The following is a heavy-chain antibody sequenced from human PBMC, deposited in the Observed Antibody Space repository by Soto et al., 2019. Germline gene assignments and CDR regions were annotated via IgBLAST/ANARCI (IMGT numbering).Heavy chain of an antibody. CDR3: ARGSTDSYPGSRIFDF. J-gene: IGHJ4*02. CDR2: IYSGGST. V-gene: IGHV3-53*01. D-gene: IGHD3-10*01. CDR1: GFTVSSNY. Sequence: PGGSLRLSCAASGFTVSSNYMSWVRQAPGKGLEWVSVIYSGGSTYYADSVKGRFTISRDNSKNTLYLQMNSLRAEDTAVYYCARGSTDSYPGSRIFDFWGRGTLVTVSS.